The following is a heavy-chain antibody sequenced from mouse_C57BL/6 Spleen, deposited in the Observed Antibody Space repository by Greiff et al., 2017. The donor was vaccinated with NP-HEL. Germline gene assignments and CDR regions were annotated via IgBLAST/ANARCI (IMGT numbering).Heavy chain of an antibody. Sequence: EVKLVESGGGLVQPGGSLSLSCAASGFTFTDYYMSWVRQPPGKALEWLGFIRNKANGYTTEYSASVKGRFTISRDNSQSILYLQMNALRAEDSATYYCARYFRGIYYDYDHFDYWGQGTTLTVSS. CDR1: GFTFTDYY. D-gene: IGHD2-4*01. J-gene: IGHJ2*01. V-gene: IGHV7-3*01. CDR3: ARYFRGIYYDYDHFDY. CDR2: IRNKANGYTT.